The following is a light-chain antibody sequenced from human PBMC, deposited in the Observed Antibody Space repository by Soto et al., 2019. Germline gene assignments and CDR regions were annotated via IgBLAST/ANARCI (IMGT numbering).Light chain of an antibody. V-gene: IGLV4-69*01. CDR1: SGHSSYA. CDR2: LNSDGSH. Sequence: QLVLTQLPSASASLGASVKLTCTLSSGHSSYAIAWHQQQPEKGPRYLMKLNSDGSHSKGDGIPDRFSGSSSGAERYLTISSLQSEEEADYYCQTWGTGTVVFGGGTKLTVL. J-gene: IGLJ2*01. CDR3: QTWGTGTVV.